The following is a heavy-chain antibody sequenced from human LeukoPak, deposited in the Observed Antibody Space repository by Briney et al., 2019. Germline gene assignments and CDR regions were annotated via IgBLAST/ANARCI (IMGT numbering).Heavy chain of an antibody. J-gene: IGHJ5*02. CDR1: GFIFSDYY. Sequence: GGSLRLSCAASGFIFSDYYMGWIRQAPGRGLEWVSYITDSGSKIYYTDSVKGRFTMSRDNAKKSLYLQMNSLRAEDTAVYYCASFGYRYSSSWYTGFDPWGQGTLVTVSS. D-gene: IGHD6-13*01. CDR3: ASFGYRYSSSWYTGFDP. V-gene: IGHV3-11*04. CDR2: ITDSGSKI.